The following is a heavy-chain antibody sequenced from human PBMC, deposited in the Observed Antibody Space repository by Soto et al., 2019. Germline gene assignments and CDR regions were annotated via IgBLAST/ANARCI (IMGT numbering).Heavy chain of an antibody. D-gene: IGHD5-12*01. CDR3: ASVASLPFNSYGMDV. Sequence: QVQLQESGPGLVKPSGTLSLTCAVSGGSISSSNWWSWVRQPPGKGLEWIGEINHGGTTNYNPSPMSRVTIXXDXSXXQFSLKLSSVTAADTAVYYCASVASLPFNSYGMDVWGQGTTVTVSS. J-gene: IGHJ6*02. V-gene: IGHV4-4*02. CDR2: INHGGTT. CDR1: GGSISSSNW.